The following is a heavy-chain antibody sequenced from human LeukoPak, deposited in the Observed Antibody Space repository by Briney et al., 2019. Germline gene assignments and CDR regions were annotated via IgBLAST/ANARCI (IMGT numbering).Heavy chain of an antibody. V-gene: IGHV4-34*01. D-gene: IGHD2-21*02. CDR1: GGSFSGYY. CDR2: INHSGST. Sequence: SETLSLTCAVYGGSFSGYYWSWIRQPPGKGLEWIGEINHSGSTNYNPSLKSRVTISVDTSKNPFSLKLSSVTAADTAVYHCARRVTDTYYYYYYIDVWGKGTTVTVSS. CDR3: ARRVTDTYYYYYYIDV. J-gene: IGHJ6*03.